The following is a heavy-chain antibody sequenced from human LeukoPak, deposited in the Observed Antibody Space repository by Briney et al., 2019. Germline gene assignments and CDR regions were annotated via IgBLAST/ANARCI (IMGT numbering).Heavy chain of an antibody. CDR2: IYYSGST. CDR1: GGSISSYY. V-gene: IGHV4-59*01. CDR3: ARESDDILTGFDY. J-gene: IGHJ4*02. D-gene: IGHD3-9*01. Sequence: SETLSLTCTVSGGSISSYYWSSIRQPPGKGLEWIGYIYYSGSTNYNPSLKSRVTISVDTSKNQFSLKLSSVTAADTAVYYCARESDDILTGFDYWGQGTLVTASS.